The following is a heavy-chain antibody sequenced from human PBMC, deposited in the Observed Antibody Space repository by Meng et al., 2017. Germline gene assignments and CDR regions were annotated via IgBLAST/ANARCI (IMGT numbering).Heavy chain of an antibody. J-gene: IGHJ4*02. V-gene: IGHV3-7*01. CDR2: IKQDGSEK. D-gene: IGHD4-17*01. Sequence: LSLTCAASGFTFSIYWMSWVRQAPGKGLEWVANIKQDGSEKYYVDSVKGRFTISRDNAKNSLYLQMDSLRAEDTAVYYCARTPTVTTYGYGGQGHRVNCSS. CDR1: GFTFSIYW. CDR3: ARTPTVTTYGY.